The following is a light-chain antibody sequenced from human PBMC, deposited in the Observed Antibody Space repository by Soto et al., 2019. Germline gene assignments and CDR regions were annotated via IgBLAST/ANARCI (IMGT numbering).Light chain of an antibody. CDR1: QDISDD. V-gene: IGKV1-6*01. CDR2: GAS. J-gene: IGKJ1*01. CDR3: LQNHNYPRT. Sequence: AIQMTQSPSSLSASVGDRVTITCRASQDISDDVGWYQQTPGKAPKLLFSGASRLQSGVPSRFSGSGSGAAITLTITRLRPEDSATYYCLQNHNYPRTVGQGTKVDIK.